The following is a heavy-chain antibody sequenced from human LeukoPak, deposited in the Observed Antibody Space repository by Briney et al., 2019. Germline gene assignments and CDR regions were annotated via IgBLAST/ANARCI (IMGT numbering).Heavy chain of an antibody. Sequence: SVKVSCEASGGTFSSYASSWVRQAPGQGLEWMGVIIPIFGTANYAQKFQGRVTISTVDYTRRAYMELSSLRSEDTAVYYCARDRTSLGLGADSSGYYYRPDAFDIWGQGTMVTVSS. CDR3: ARDRTSLGLGADSSGYYYRPDAFDI. D-gene: IGHD3-22*01. V-gene: IGHV1-69*05. J-gene: IGHJ3*02. CDR2: IIPIFGTA. CDR1: GGTFSSYA.